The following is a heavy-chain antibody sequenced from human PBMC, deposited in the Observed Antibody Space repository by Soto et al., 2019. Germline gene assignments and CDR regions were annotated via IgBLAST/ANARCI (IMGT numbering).Heavy chain of an antibody. V-gene: IGHV1-18*01. J-gene: IGHJ4*02. CDR2: ISAYNGNT. CDR3: ARDSPPVDY. Sequence: ASVKVSCKATGNTFINYGIRWLRQAPGQGLEWMGWISAYNGNTKYAQKLQGRVTMTTDTSTSTAYMELRSLRSDDTAVYYCARDSPPVDYWGQGTLVTVSS. CDR1: GNTFINYG.